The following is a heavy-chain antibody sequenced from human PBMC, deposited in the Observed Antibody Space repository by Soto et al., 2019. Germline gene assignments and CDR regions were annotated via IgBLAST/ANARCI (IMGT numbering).Heavy chain of an antibody. V-gene: IGHV1-2*02. Sequence: ASLEVSCKASGYTFTGYYIQWVRQAPGQGLEWMGWINPNSGGTNYAQKFQGRVTMTRDTSISTAYMELSRLRSDDTAVYYCARVGGSLSSMTTEIDYWGQGTLVTVSS. CDR2: INPNSGGT. CDR3: ARVGGSLSSMTTEIDY. CDR1: GYTFTGYY. J-gene: IGHJ4*02. D-gene: IGHD1-1*01.